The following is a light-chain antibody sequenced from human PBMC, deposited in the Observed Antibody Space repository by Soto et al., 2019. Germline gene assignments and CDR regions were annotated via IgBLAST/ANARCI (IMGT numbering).Light chain of an antibody. J-gene: IGLJ3*02. Sequence: QSALTQPRSVSGSPGQSVTISCTGTSSDVGDYNYVSWYQQYPGKAPKLVIYDVSKRPSGVPDRFSGSKSGNTASLTISGLLAEDEADYSCCSFAGSYTFWVFGGGTKLTVL. CDR1: SSDVGDYNY. CDR3: CSFAGSYTFWV. CDR2: DVS. V-gene: IGLV2-11*01.